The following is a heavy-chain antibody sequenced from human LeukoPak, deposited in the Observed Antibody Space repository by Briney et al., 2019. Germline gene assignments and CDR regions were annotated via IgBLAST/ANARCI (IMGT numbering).Heavy chain of an antibody. CDR3: ARGPLRNWFDP. V-gene: IGHV1-2*04. CDR1: GYTFTGYY. CDR2: INPNSGGT. Sequence: ASVKVSCKASGYTFTGYYMHWVRQAPGQGLEWMGWINPNSGGTNYAQKFQGWVTMTRDTSIRTAYMELRRLRSDGTAVYYCARGPLRNWFDPWGQGTLVTVSS. J-gene: IGHJ5*02.